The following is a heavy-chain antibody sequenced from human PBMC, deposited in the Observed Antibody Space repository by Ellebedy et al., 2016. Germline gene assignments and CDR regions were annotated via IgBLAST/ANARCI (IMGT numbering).Heavy chain of an antibody. D-gene: IGHD5-18*01. V-gene: IGHV1-2*02. Sequence: ASVKVSXKASGYTFTGQYIHWVRQAPGQGLEWMGWINPNSGGTNYAQKFQGRVTMTRNTSISTAYMELSSLRSEDTAVYYCARGYSYGFDYWGQGTLVTVSS. CDR2: INPNSGGT. J-gene: IGHJ4*02. CDR1: GYTFTGQY. CDR3: ARGYSYGFDY.